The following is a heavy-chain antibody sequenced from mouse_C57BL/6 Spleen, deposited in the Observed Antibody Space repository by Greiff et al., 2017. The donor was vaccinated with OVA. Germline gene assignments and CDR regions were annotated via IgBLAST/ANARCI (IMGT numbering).Heavy chain of an antibody. CDR2: IHPNSGST. V-gene: IGHV1-64*01. Sequence: QVQLQQPGAELVKPGASVKLSCKASGYTFTSYWMHWVKQRPGQGLEWIGMIHPNSGSTNYNEKFKSKATLTVDTSSSTAYMQLSSLTSEDSAVYYCASDGQFIGADWGQGTLVTVSA. D-gene: IGHD1-1*01. CDR3: ASDGQFIGAD. J-gene: IGHJ3*01. CDR1: GYTFTSYW.